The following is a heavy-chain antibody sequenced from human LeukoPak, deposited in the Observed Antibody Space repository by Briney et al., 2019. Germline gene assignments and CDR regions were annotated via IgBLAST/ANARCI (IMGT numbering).Heavy chain of an antibody. V-gene: IGHV4-30-2*01. CDR1: GGSLSSGGYY. Sequence: SQTLSLTCTVSGGSLSSGGYYWSWPRHPPGKGLEWIGYIYHSGSTHYNPYLKSRVTISVDSAKNQFSLKLSSVTAADTAGYYCARHRPPRVVVTTAFDIWGQGTMVTVSS. CDR2: IYHSGST. J-gene: IGHJ3*02. CDR3: ARHRPPRVVVTTAFDI. D-gene: IGHD3-22*01.